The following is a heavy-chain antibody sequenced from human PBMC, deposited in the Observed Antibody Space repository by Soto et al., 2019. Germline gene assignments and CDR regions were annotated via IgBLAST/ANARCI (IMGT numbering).Heavy chain of an antibody. V-gene: IGHV1-18*01. CDR2: ISTYNGNT. D-gene: IGHD3-22*01. J-gene: IGHJ4*02. Sequence: QVQLVQSGAEVKKPGASVKVSCKASGYTFTTYGMSWVRQAPGQGLDWMGWISTYNGNTKYAERLQGRVTMTTDTTTSTAYMELRSLISDDPAVYYCARGPTDYYDNSGDYFLDYWGQGTLVTVSS. CDR1: GYTFTTYG. CDR3: ARGPTDYYDNSGDYFLDY.